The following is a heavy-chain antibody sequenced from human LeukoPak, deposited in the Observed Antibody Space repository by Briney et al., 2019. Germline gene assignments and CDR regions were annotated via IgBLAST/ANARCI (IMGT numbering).Heavy chain of an antibody. CDR1: GDSISSYH. Sequence: SETLSLTCTVSGDSISSYHWSWIRQPPGKGLEWIGYTSYSGGPNYNPSHKSRVTISVDTSKNQFSLKLTSVTAADTAVYYCAREYYGSSGYYNDYWGQGALVTVSS. J-gene: IGHJ4*02. CDR3: AREYYGSSGYYNDY. D-gene: IGHD3-22*01. V-gene: IGHV4-59*01. CDR2: TSYSGGP.